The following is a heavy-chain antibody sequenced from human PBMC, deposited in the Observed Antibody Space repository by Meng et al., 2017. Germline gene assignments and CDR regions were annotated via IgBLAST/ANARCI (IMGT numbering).Heavy chain of an antibody. CDR3: ARDLSNFKWELLSPLDY. V-gene: IGHV3-30*04. D-gene: IGHD1-26*01. Sequence: GGSLRLSCAASGFTFSSYAMHWVRQAPGKGLEWVAVISYDGSNKYYADSVKGRFTISRDNSKNTLYLQMNSLRAEDTAVYYCARDLSNFKWELLSPLDYCGQ. CDR1: GFTFSSYA. J-gene: IGHJ4*02. CDR2: ISYDGSNK.